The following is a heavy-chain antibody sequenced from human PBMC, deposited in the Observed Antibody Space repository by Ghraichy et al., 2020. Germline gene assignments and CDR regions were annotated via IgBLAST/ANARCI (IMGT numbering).Heavy chain of an antibody. Sequence: GGSLRLSCAASGFTFSDYHMSWIRQAPGKGLEWVSYISSSGSTIYYADSVKGRFTISRDNAKNSLYLQMNSLRVEDTAVYYCARGSTYYYGSGTYPLDYWGQGTLVTVSS. CDR1: GFTFSDYH. CDR3: ARGSTYYYGSGTYPLDY. J-gene: IGHJ4*02. CDR2: ISSSGSTI. D-gene: IGHD3-10*01. V-gene: IGHV3-11*01.